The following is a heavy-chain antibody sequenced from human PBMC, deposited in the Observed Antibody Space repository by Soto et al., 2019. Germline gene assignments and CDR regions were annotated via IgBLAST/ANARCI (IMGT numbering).Heavy chain of an antibody. D-gene: IGHD4-4*01. CDR1: GGSISSGGYY. CDR2: IYYSGST. V-gene: IGHV4-31*03. J-gene: IGHJ6*02. CDR3: ERDTTVTYYYYGMDV. Sequence: SETLSLTCTVSGGSISSGGYYWSWIRQHPGKGLEWIGYIYYSGSTYYNPSLKSRVTISVDTSKNQFSLKLSSVTAADTAVYYCERDTTVTYYYYGMDVWGQGTTVNVSS.